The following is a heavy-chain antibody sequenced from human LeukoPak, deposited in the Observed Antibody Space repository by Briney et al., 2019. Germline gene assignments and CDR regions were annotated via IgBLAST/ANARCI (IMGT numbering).Heavy chain of an antibody. V-gene: IGHV1-69*13. CDR2: IIPIFGTA. J-gene: IGHJ3*02. D-gene: IGHD3-22*01. CDR1: GGTFSSYA. Sequence: SVKVSCKASGGTFSSYAISWVRQAPGQGLEWMGGIIPIFGTANYAQKFQGRVTITADESTSTAYMELSSLRSEDTAVYYCARRPSIVVVITGDDAFDIWGQGTMVTVSS. CDR3: ARRPSIVVVITGDDAFDI.